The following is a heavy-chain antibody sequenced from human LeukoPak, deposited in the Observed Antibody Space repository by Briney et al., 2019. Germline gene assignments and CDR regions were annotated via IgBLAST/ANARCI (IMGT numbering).Heavy chain of an antibody. Sequence: PSETLSLTXAVYGGSFSGYYWSWIRQPPGKGLEWIGEINHSGSTNYNPSLKSRVTISVDTSKNQFSLKLSSVTAADTAVYYCARGRRWLHRTSGFDYWGRGTLVTVSS. CDR2: INHSGST. J-gene: IGHJ4*02. D-gene: IGHD5-24*01. V-gene: IGHV4-34*01. CDR3: ARGRRWLHRTSGFDY. CDR1: GGSFSGYY.